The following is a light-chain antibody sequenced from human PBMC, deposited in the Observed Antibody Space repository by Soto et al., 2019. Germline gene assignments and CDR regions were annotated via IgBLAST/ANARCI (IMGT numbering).Light chain of an antibody. CDR2: EAS. Sequence: DIQMTLSPSTLSASVGDRVIITCRASQSIYRWLAWYRQKPGRAPNLLIYEASTLESGVPSRFSGSGSGTEFTLTIASLQPDDFATYYCQHYDTFPRTFGQGTKVDIK. CDR3: QHYDTFPRT. V-gene: IGKV1-5*03. J-gene: IGKJ1*01. CDR1: QSIYRW.